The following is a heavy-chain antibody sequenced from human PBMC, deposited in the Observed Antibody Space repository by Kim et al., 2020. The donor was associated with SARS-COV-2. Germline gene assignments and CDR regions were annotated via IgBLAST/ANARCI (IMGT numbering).Heavy chain of an antibody. CDR3: ARDSRYGSNYYTL. J-gene: IGHJ4*02. Sequence: YADSVKGRFTISRDNSKNTLFLEMNTLRADDTALYYCARDSRYGSNYYTLWGQGTLVTVSS. D-gene: IGHD2-2*01. V-gene: IGHV3-30*01.